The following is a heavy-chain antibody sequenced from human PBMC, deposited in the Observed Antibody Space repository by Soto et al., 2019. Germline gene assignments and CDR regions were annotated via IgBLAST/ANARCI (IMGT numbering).Heavy chain of an antibody. CDR2: MNPNSGNT. J-gene: IGHJ6*02. CDR1: GYTFTSYD. Sequence: GASVKVSCKASGYTFTSYDINWVRQATGQGLEWMGWMNPNSGNTGYAQKFQGRVTMTRNTSISTAYMELSSLRSEDTAVYYCARGGCSGGSCYSEAYYYYGMDVWGQGTTVTVSS. D-gene: IGHD2-15*01. V-gene: IGHV1-8*01. CDR3: ARGGCSGGSCYSEAYYYYGMDV.